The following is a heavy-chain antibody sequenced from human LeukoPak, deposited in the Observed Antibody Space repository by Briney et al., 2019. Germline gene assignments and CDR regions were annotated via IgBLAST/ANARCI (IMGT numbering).Heavy chain of an antibody. CDR3: ARDSSGWYYGMDV. CDR2: FDPEDGET. V-gene: IGHV1-24*01. D-gene: IGHD6-19*01. J-gene: IGHJ6*02. Sequence: ASVKVSCKVSGYTLTELSMHWVRQAPGKGLEWMGGFDPEDGETIYAQKFQGRVTMTTDTSTSTAYMELRSLRSDDTAVYYCARDSSGWYYGMDVWGQGTTVTVSS. CDR1: GYTLTELS.